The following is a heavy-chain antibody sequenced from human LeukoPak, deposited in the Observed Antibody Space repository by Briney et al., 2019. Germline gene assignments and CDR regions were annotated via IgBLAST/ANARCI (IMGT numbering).Heavy chain of an antibody. Sequence: SETLSLTCSVSGGSISSYYWSWIRQPPGKGLEWIGYIHYAGSTDYNPSLKSRVTISVDTSKNQFSLRLTSVTAADTAVYYCARPSYDGSGAFASDIWGQGTLVTVSS. V-gene: IGHV4-59*08. D-gene: IGHD3-22*01. CDR3: ARPSYDGSGAFASDI. CDR2: IHYAGST. CDR1: GGSISSYY. J-gene: IGHJ3*02.